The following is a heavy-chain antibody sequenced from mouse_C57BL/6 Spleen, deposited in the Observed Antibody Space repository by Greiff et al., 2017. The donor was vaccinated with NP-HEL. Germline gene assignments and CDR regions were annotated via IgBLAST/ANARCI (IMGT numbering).Heavy chain of an antibody. V-gene: IGHV5-9*01. Sequence: EVQVVESGGGLVKPGGSLKLSCAASGFTFSSYTMSWVRQTPEKRLEWVATISGGGGNTYYPDSVKGRFTISRDNAKNTLYLQTSSLRSEDTALYYCASWNFFFDYWGQGTTLTVSS. CDR2: ISGGGGNT. J-gene: IGHJ2*01. CDR1: GFTFSSYT. CDR3: ASWNFFFDY.